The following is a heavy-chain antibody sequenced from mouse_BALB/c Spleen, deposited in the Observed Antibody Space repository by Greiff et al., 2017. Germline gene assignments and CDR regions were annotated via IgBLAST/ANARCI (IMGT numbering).Heavy chain of an antibody. CDR1: GFTFSSFG. J-gene: IGHJ3*01. Sequence: EVQLVESGGGLVQPGGSRKLSCAASGFTFSSFGMHWVRQAPEKGLEWVAYISSGSSTIYYADTVKGRFTISRDNPKNTLFLQMTSLRSEDTAMYYCAREYGNGFAYWGQGTLVTVSA. D-gene: IGHD2-10*02. CDR3: AREYGNGFAY. CDR2: ISSGSSTI. V-gene: IGHV5-17*02.